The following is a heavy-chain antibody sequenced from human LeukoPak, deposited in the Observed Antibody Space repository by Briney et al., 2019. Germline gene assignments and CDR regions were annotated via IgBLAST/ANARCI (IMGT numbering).Heavy chain of an antibody. Sequence: PSQTLSLTCTVSGGSLSSGDYYWSWIRHPPGKGLEWIAYMYYSGSTYYNPSLKSRVTMSADTSKNQLSLKLSSVTAADTAVYYCARPYYYDSRIDPWGQGILVTVSS. CDR3: ARPYYYDSRIDP. V-gene: IGHV4-30-4*01. D-gene: IGHD3-22*01. CDR1: GGSLSSGDYY. CDR2: MYYSGST. J-gene: IGHJ5*02.